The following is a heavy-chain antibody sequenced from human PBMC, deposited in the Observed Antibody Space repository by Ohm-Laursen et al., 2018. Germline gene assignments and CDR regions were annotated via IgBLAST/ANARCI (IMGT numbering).Heavy chain of an antibody. CDR2: IYYSGST. V-gene: IGHV4-59*08. D-gene: IGHD3-9*01. Sequence: PSQTLSLTCAVSGDSITSYYWNWIRQPPGKGLEWIGYIYYSGSTNYNPSLKSRVTISVDTSKNQFSLKLSSVTAADTAFYYCASHSTGYGSFDGYWGQGTLVTVSS. CDR1: GDSITSYY. CDR3: ASHSTGYGSFDGY. J-gene: IGHJ4*02.